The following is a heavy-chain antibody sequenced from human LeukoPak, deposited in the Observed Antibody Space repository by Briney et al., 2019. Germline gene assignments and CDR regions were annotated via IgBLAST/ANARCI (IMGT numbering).Heavy chain of an antibody. J-gene: IGHJ5*02. CDR2: IYQSGST. V-gene: IGHV4-38-2*02. D-gene: IGHD3-16*01. CDR3: VRDRGLGRGFDP. Sequence: SETLSLTCSVSGYSIRSGYHWAWFRQAPGQGLEWMGSIYQSGSTYDNLSLKSRVTLSVDTSKNQFSLKLSSVTAADTAFYYCVRDRGLGRGFDPWGQGTMVTVSS. CDR1: GYSIRSGYH.